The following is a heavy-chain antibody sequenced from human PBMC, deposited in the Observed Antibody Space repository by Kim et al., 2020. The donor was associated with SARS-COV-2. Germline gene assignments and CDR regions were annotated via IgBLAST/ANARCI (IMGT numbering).Heavy chain of an antibody. D-gene: IGHD6-19*01. J-gene: IGHJ4*02. Sequence: SETLSLTCTVSGDSISSSSSYWGWIRQPPGKGLEWIESISDSGSTFNNPSLKSRVTISVGRSKNQFSLKLSSVTAADTAVYYCARHVPNSSGRFDYWGQG. CDR1: GDSISSSSSY. CDR3: ARHVPNSSGRFDY. CDR2: ISDSGST. V-gene: IGHV4-39*01.